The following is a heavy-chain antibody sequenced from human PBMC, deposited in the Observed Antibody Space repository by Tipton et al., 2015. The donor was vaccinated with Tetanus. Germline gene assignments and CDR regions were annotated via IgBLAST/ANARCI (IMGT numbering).Heavy chain of an antibody. CDR2: IYPGDSST. J-gene: IGHJ4*02. CDR1: GYTFTNAW. CDR3: ARQKGY. V-gene: IGHV5-51*01. Sequence: QSGAEVKKPGESLKISCQASGYTFTNAWIGWVRQMPGKGLEWMGVIYPGDSSTIYSPSFQGLVTISVDKSINTTYLRWTSLKAPDSAMYYCARQKGYWGQGTLVTVSS.